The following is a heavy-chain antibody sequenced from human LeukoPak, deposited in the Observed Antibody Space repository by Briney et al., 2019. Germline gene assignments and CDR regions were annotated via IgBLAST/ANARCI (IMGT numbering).Heavy chain of an antibody. CDR2: IYYSGST. Sequence: SETLSLTCTVSGGSISSYYWSWIRQPPGKGLEWIGYIYYSGSTNYNPSLKSRVTISVDPSKSQFSLKLSSVTAADTAVYYCARRYSSSWFSETYYFDYWGQGTLVTVSS. D-gene: IGHD6-13*01. J-gene: IGHJ4*02. CDR3: ARRYSSSWFSETYYFDY. V-gene: IGHV4-59*08. CDR1: GGSISSYY.